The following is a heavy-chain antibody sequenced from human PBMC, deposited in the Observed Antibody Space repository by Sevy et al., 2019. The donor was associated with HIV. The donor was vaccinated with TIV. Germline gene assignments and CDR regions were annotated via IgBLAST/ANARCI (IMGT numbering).Heavy chain of an antibody. J-gene: IGHJ4*02. V-gene: IGHV1-2*02. Sequence: ASVKVSCKAPGHTFSGYYMHWVRQAPGQGPEWMGWINIDSGGTNYAQIFQGRVTMTRDTSISTAYLELSRLRSDDTAVYYCASEVTLRFDYWGQGTQVTVSS. CDR1: GHTFSGYY. CDR3: ASEVTLRFDY. D-gene: IGHD2-21*02. CDR2: INIDSGGT.